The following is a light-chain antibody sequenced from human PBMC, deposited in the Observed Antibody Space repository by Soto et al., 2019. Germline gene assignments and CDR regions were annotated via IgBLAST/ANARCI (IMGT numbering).Light chain of an antibody. Sequence: EIVLTQSPSTLSLSPGERVTLSCRASQSVSSSYLAWYQQKPGQAPRLLIYGASRRATDIPDRFSGSGSGTDFTLTISRLEPEDFAVYYCQQYGRSPWTFGQGTKVEI. CDR1: QSVSSSY. CDR2: GAS. CDR3: QQYGRSPWT. V-gene: IGKV3-20*01. J-gene: IGKJ1*01.